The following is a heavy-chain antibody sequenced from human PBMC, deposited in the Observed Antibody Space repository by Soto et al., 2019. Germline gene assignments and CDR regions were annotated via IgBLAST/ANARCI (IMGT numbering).Heavy chain of an antibody. CDR3: ARFDSSGYYYDQDYYYGMDV. Sequence: PGGSLRLSCAASGFTFSSYGMHWVRQAPGKGLEWVAVIWYDGSNKYYADSAKGRFTISRDNSKNTLYLQMNSLRAEDTAVYYCARFDSSGYYYDQDYYYGMDVWGQGTTVTVSS. CDR2: IWYDGSNK. V-gene: IGHV3-33*01. CDR1: GFTFSSYG. J-gene: IGHJ6*02. D-gene: IGHD3-22*01.